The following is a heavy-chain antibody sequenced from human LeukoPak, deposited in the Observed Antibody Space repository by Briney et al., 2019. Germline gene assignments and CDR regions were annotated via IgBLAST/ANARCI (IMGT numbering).Heavy chain of an antibody. CDR2: ISYDGSDK. J-gene: IGHJ4*02. Sequence: PGESLRLSCAASGFTFSIYAMQWVRQATGKGLEWVAVISYDGSDKNYADSVKGRFTISRDNSKNTLYLQMNSLRADDTAVYYCARAVYRSGGYYFDYWGQGTLVIVSS. CDR1: GFTFSIYA. CDR3: ARAVYRSGGYYFDY. V-gene: IGHV3-30*04. D-gene: IGHD6-19*01.